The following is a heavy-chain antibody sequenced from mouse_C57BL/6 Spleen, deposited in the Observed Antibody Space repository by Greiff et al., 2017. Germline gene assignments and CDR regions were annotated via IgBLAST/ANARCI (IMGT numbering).Heavy chain of an antibody. D-gene: IGHD2-1*01. CDR2: IDPSDSYT. V-gene: IGHV1-69*01. CDR3: ARFGNYGAY. J-gene: IGHJ3*01. CDR1: GYTFTSYW. Sequence: QVQLQQPGAELVMPGASVKLSCKASGYTFTSYWMHWVKQRPGQGLEWIGEIDPSDSYTNYNQKFKGKSTLTVDKSSSTAYMQLSSLTSEDSAVXYCARFGNYGAYWGQGTLVTVSA.